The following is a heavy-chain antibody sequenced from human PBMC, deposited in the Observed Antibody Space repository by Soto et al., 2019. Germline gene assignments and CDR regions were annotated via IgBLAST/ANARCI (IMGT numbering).Heavy chain of an antibody. D-gene: IGHD2-2*03. V-gene: IGHV1-18*01. CDR2: ISAFTDYT. CDR1: GYTFTHHG. Sequence: QVQLVQSGDEVTKPGASVKVSCQTSGYTFTHHGISWVRQAPGRGLEWVGWISAFTDYTDYAQKFQVRVTLTTDKPTSTAYMETRSLTSDDTAGYYCVKDLPRLTQNMDGLFWGQGTLVTVSS. J-gene: IGHJ4*02. CDR3: VKDLPRLTQNMDGLF.